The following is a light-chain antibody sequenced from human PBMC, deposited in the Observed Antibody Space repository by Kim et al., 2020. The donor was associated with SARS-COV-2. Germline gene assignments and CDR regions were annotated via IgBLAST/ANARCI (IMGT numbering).Light chain of an antibody. V-gene: IGLV1-47*01. CDR1: TSNIGNNF. Sequence: PGPRVTSSCSGRTSNIGNNFVSWYQQLPGMAPKLLIYKNDQRPSGVPDRFSGSKSGTSASLAISGLRSEDEADYYCAAWDDSLRGVFGGGTQLTVL. J-gene: IGLJ2*01. CDR2: KND. CDR3: AAWDDSLRGV.